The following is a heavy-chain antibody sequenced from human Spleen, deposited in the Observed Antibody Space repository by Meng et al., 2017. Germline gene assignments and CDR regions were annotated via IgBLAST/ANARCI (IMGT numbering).Heavy chain of an antibody. CDR1: GYTFTGYY. CDR3: ARKAGYCVTTTCYSLDY. D-gene: IGHD2-2*01. V-gene: IGHV1-2*06. CDR2: INPNSGGT. J-gene: IGHJ4*02. Sequence: ASVKVSCKASGYTFTGYYMHWVRQAPGQGLEWMGRINPNSGGTNYAQKFQGRVTMTRDTSISTAYMELTRLTSEDTAVYFCARKAGYCVTTTCYSLDYWGQGTLVTVSS.